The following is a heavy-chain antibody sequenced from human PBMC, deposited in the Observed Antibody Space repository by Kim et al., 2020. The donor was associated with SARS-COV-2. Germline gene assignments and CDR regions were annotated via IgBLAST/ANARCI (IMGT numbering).Heavy chain of an antibody. CDR1: GYTFTSYD. CDR2: MNPNSGNT. CDR3: ARGTSGDFWSVYFSSQPPYYYYYMDV. D-gene: IGHD3-3*01. J-gene: IGHJ6*03. Sequence: ASVKVSCKASGYTFTSYDINWVRQATGQGLEWMGWMNPNSGNTGYAQKFQGRVTMTRNTSISTAYMELSSLRSEDTAVYYCARGTSGDFWSVYFSSQPPYYYYYMDVWDKGTTDTVSS. V-gene: IGHV1-8*01.